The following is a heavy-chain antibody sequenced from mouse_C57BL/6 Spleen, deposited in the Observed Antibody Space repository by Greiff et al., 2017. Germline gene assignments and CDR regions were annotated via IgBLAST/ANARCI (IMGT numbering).Heavy chain of an antibody. CDR2: IDPSDSYT. Sequence: QVQLQQPGAELVMPGASVKLSCKASGYTFTSYWMHWVKQRPGQGLEWIGEIDPSDSYTNYNQKFKGKSTLTVDKSSSTAYMQLSSLTSEDSAVYYCARCTTVVATDFDVWGTGTTVTVSS. V-gene: IGHV1-69*01. CDR1: GYTFTSYW. D-gene: IGHD1-1*01. CDR3: ARCTTVVATDFDV. J-gene: IGHJ1*03.